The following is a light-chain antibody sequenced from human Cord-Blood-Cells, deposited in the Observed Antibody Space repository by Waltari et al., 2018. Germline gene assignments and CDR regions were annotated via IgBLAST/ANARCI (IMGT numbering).Light chain of an antibody. CDR1: SSDLGGYHS. J-gene: IGLJ3*02. CDR2: EVS. V-gene: IGLV2-14*01. Sequence: QSALTQPDSVSGCPGLSITISGTENSSDLGGYHSVACYQQHPGKAHNLLIYEVSTRPSGVSNLFSGSKAGNTASLTISGLQAEDESDYYCSSFTSSSTRVCGGGTKLTVL. CDR3: SSFTSSSTRV.